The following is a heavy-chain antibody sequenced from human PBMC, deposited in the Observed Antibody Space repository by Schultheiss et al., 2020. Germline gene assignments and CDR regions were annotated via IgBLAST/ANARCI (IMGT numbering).Heavy chain of an antibody. D-gene: IGHD2-2*01. J-gene: IGHJ6*02. V-gene: IGHV3-33*01. CDR2: IWYDGSNK. CDR3: ARVRGAAIAYGMDV. Sequence: GGSLRLSCAASGFTFSSYGMHWVRQAPGKGLEWVAVIWYDGSNKYYADSVKGRFTISRDNSKNTLYLQMNSLRAEDTAVYYCARVRGAAIAYGMDVWGQGTTVTVSS. CDR1: GFTFSSYG.